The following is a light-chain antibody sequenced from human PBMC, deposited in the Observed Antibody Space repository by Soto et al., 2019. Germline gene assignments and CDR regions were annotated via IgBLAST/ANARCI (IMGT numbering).Light chain of an antibody. V-gene: IGKV3-15*01. CDR3: QQYNNWPPLT. CDR2: GAS. Sequence: EIVMTQSPATLSVSPGERATLSCRASQSVSSNLAWYQQKPGQAPRLLIYGASTRPTGIPARFSGSGSGTEFTLTISSLQSGDFALYYCQQYNNWPPLTFGGGTKVEIK. CDR1: QSVSSN. J-gene: IGKJ4*01.